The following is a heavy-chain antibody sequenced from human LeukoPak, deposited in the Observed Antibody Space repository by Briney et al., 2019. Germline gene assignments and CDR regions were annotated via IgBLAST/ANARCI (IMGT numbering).Heavy chain of an antibody. CDR2: IYYRGTT. D-gene: IGHD3-22*01. V-gene: IGHV4-39*07. CDR3: ARQNYYDSSFNLRLGDFDL. J-gene: IGHJ2*01. CDR1: GGSISSTSYY. Sequence: PSETLSLTCSVSGGSISSTSYYWGWIRQPPGKGLEWIGSIYYRGTTYHNPSLNSRLTISVDSSKNQFSLKLSSVTAADTAVYYCARQNYYDSSFNLRLGDFDLWGRGTLVTVSS.